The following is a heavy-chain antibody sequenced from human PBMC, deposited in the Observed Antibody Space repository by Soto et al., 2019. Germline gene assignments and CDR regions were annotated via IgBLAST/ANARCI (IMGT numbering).Heavy chain of an antibody. CDR1: GFTFDDYA. D-gene: IGHD4-17*01. Sequence: EVQLVESGGGLVQPGRSLRLSCAASGFTFDDYAMHWVRQAPGKGLEWVSGISWNSGSIGYADSVKGRFTISRDNAKNSLYLQMNSLRAEDTALYYCAKASTTVTEPNLGVLVYYYYMDVWGKGTTVTVSS. CDR3: AKASTTVTEPNLGVLVYYYYMDV. V-gene: IGHV3-9*01. CDR2: ISWNSGSI. J-gene: IGHJ6*03.